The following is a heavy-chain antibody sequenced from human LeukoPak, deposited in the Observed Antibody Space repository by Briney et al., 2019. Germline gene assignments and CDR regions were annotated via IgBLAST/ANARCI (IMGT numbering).Heavy chain of an antibody. CDR3: ARARGNYYDSSGYPAAFDI. J-gene: IGHJ3*02. V-gene: IGHV4-38-2*02. Sequence: SETLSLTCTVSGYSISSGYYWGWIRQPPGQGLEWIASIYHSGTTYYNPSLKSRVTISVDTSKNQFSLKLSSVTAADTAVYYCARARGNYYDSSGYPAAFDIWGQGTMVTVSS. CDR1: GYSISSGYY. CDR2: IYHSGTT. D-gene: IGHD3-22*01.